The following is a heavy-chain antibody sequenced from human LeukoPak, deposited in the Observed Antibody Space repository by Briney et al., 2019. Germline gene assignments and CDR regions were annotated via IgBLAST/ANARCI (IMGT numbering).Heavy chain of an antibody. Sequence: GGSLRLSCAASGFTFSSYSMNWVRQAPGKGLEWVSSISSSSSYIYYADSVKGRLTISRDNAKNSLYLQMNSLRAEDTAVYYCARGIDYGDYGGDYWGQGTLVTVSS. V-gene: IGHV3-21*01. CDR1: GFTFSSYS. CDR2: ISSSSSYI. CDR3: ARGIDYGDYGGDY. J-gene: IGHJ4*02. D-gene: IGHD4-17*01.